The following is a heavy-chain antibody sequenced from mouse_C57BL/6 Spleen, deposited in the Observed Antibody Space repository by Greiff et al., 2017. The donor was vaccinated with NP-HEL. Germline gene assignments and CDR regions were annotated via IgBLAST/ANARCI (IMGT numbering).Heavy chain of an antibody. CDR1: GYAFSSYW. CDR2: IYPGDGDT. D-gene: IGHD2-4*01. CDR3: ARWTYDYDPFAY. Sequence: QVQLQQSGAELVKPGASVKISCKASGYAFSSYWMNWVKQRPGKGLEWIGQIYPGDGDTNYNGKFKGKATLTADKSSSTAYMQLSSLTSEDSAVYFCARWTYDYDPFAYWGQGTLVTVSA. V-gene: IGHV1-80*01. J-gene: IGHJ3*01.